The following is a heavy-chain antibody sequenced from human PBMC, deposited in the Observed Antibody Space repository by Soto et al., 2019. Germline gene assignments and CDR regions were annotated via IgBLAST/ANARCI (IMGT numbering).Heavy chain of an antibody. J-gene: IGHJ6*02. D-gene: IGHD6-13*01. CDR1: GYTFTSHY. V-gene: IGHV1-46*01. CDR2: INPSGGST. CDR3: AREGAAAGTSQDYYYGMDV. Sequence: ASVKVSCKASGYTFTSHYMHWVRQAPGQGLEWMGIINPSGGSTSYAQKFQGRVTMTRDTSTSTVYMELSSLRSEDTAVYYCAREGAAAGTSQDYYYGMDVWGQGTTVTSP.